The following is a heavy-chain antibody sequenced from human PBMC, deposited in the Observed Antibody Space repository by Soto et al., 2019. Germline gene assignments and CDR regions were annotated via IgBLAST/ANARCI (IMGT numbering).Heavy chain of an antibody. Sequence: EVQLVESGGGLVQPGGSLRLSCATSGFILSDCAMNWVRQAPGKGREWVSYISSRSSVIDYADSVKGRFTVSRDNARNSLYLQMNSLRAEDTAVYYCARDLSWGSNWYYYMDVWGKGTTVTVSS. V-gene: IGHV3-48*01. D-gene: IGHD7-27*01. CDR3: ARDLSWGSNWYYYMDV. J-gene: IGHJ6*03. CDR2: ISSRSSVI. CDR1: GFILSDCA.